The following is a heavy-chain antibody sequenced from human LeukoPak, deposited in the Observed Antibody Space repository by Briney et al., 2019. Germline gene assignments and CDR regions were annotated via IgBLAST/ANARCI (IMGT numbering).Heavy chain of an antibody. CDR3: ARFDSGGDAHDY. J-gene: IGHJ4*01. V-gene: IGHV4-59*08. Sequence: SETLSLTCTVSGGSLSTYYWSWIRRPPGKGLEWIGYISSSGYPNYNPSLKSRVTMSVDTSENHFSLNLNSVTAADTAVYYCARFDSGGDAHDYWGHGTLVTVSS. CDR1: GGSLSTYY. D-gene: IGHD4-23*01. CDR2: ISSSGYP.